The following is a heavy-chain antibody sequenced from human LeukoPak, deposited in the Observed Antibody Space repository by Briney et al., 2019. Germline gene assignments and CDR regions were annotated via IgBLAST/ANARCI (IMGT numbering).Heavy chain of an antibody. CDR3: ARGGDRYSSGWYISLTRYYYYYMDV. CDR1: GASISSGSNY. V-gene: IGHV4-39*07. J-gene: IGHJ6*03. D-gene: IGHD6-19*01. CDR2: IYSSGST. Sequence: SETLSLTCSVSGASISSGSNYWGWIRQPPGKTLEWIGSIYSSGSTYYNPSLKSRVIIIIDTPKNHFSLTLSSVTAADTAVYYCARGGDRYSSGWYISLTRYYYYYMDVWGKGTTVTVSS.